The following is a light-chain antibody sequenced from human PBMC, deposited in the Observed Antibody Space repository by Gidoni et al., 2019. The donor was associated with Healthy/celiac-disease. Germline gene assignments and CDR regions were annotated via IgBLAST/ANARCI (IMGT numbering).Light chain of an antibody. Sequence: IVVTQYPATLSVCQGERATLSCSASQSVSSNLDWYDQKPGQPPRLLIYCASSSGTAIPARFSGSGSGTEFTLPISSLQSEDFAVFYCQQYNTCSSWTFGQGTKLKIK. CDR1: QSVSSN. V-gene: IGKV3-15*01. CDR2: CAS. J-gene: IGKJ1*01. CDR3: QQYNTCSSWT.